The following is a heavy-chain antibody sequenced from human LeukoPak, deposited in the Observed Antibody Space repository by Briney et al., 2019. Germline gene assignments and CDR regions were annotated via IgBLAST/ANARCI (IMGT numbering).Heavy chain of an antibody. J-gene: IGHJ3*02. CDR3: ARHRSGGSQDDAFDI. D-gene: IGHD2-15*01. V-gene: IGHV3-7*01. Sequence: GGSLRLSCAASGFTFSSYWMSWVRQAPGEGLEWVANIKQDGSEKYYVDSVKGRFTISRQNAKNSLFLQMNSLRAEDTAVYYCARHRSGGSQDDAFDIWGQGTLVTVSS. CDR2: IKQDGSEK. CDR1: GFTFSSYW.